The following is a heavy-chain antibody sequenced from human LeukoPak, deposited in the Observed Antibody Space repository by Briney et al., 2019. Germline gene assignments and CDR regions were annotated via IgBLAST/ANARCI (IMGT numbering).Heavy chain of an antibody. J-gene: IGHJ6*02. Sequence: PGGSLGLSCAASGFALSSHWMTWVRQVPGRGPEWVANVNRDGSETYYLDSVKGRFTISKDNAKNSLYLQMNSLRAEDTALYHCARNNGMDVWGQGTTVTVSS. CDR3: ARNNGMDV. CDR2: VNRDGSET. V-gene: IGHV3-7*03. CDR1: GFALSSHW.